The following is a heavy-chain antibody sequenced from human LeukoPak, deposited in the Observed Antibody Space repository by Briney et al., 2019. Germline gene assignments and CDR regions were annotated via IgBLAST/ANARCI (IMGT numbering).Heavy chain of an antibody. CDR2: INPNSGGT. CDR1: GYTFTGYY. CDR3: ARDYGRITMVRGVYNWFDP. V-gene: IGHV1-2*02. J-gene: IGHJ5*02. Sequence: GASVKVSCKASGYTFTGYYMHWVRQAPGQGLEWMGWINPNSGGTNYAQKFQGRVTMTRDTSISTAYMELSRLRSDDTAVYYCARDYGRITMVRGVYNWFDPWGQGTLVTVSS. D-gene: IGHD3-10*01.